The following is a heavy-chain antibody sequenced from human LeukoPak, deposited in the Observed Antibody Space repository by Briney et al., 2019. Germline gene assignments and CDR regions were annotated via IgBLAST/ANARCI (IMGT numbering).Heavy chain of an antibody. CDR2: INPRGGST. D-gene: IGHD3-22*01. CDR3: ARGVYYYDSSGYYYDYYYYYMDV. Sequence: ASVKVSCKASGYTFTSYYMHWVRQAPGQGLEWMGIINPRGGSTSYAQKFQGRVTMTRDTSTSTVYMELSSLRSEDTAVYYCARGVYYYDSSGYYYDYYYYYMDVWGKGTTVTVSS. J-gene: IGHJ6*03. CDR1: GYTFTSYY. V-gene: IGHV1-46*01.